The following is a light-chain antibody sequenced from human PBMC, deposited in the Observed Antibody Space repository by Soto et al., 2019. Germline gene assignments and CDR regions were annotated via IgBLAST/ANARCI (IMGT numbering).Light chain of an antibody. J-gene: IGLJ1*01. CDR1: SSNIGAGYD. CDR3: QSYDSSLSGSNYV. CDR2: GNS. Sequence: VLTQPPSVSGAPGQRVTISCTGSSSNIGAGYDVHWYQQLPGTAPKLLIYGNSNRPSGVPDRFSGSKSGTSASLAITGLQAEDEADYYCQSYDSSLSGSNYVFGTGTKVTVL. V-gene: IGLV1-40*01.